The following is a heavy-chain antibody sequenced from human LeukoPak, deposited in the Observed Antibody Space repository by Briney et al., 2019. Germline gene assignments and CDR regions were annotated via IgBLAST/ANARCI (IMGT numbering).Heavy chain of an antibody. D-gene: IGHD6-13*01. CDR2: ISSSGSTI. CDR3: ARDLGSSSWSYFDY. J-gene: IGHJ4*02. Sequence: GGSLRLSCSASGFTFSDYYMSWIRQAPGKGLEWVSYISSSGSTIYYADSVKGRFTISRDNAKNSLYLQMNSLRAEDTAVYYCARDLGSSSWSYFDYWGQGTLVTVSS. V-gene: IGHV3-11*01. CDR1: GFTFSDYY.